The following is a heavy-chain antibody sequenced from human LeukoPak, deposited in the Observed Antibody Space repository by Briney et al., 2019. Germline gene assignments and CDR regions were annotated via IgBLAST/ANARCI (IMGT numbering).Heavy chain of an antibody. D-gene: IGHD3-16*02. J-gene: IGHJ3*02. CDR2: ISGSGGST. Sequence: GGSLRLSCAASGFTFSSYAMSWVRQAPGKGLEWVSAISGSGGSTYYADSVKGRFTISRDNSKNTLYLQMNSLRAEDTAVYYCARVGYSASDAFDIWGQGTMVTVSS. CDR3: ARVGYSASDAFDI. V-gene: IGHV3-23*01. CDR1: GFTFSSYA.